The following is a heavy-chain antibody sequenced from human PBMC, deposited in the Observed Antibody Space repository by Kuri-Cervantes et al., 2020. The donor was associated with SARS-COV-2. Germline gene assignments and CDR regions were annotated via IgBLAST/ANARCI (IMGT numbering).Heavy chain of an antibody. Sequence: ESLKISCTVSGGSISSYYGGWIRQPPGKGLEWIGSIYYSGRTYYNPSLKSRVTISVEKSKNQCSLKLSSVTAADTSVYYCARQMMSSITIFGVVITRNWFDHWGQGTLVTVSS. CDR2: IYYSGRT. D-gene: IGHD3-3*01. CDR1: GGSISSYY. J-gene: IGHJ5*02. V-gene: IGHV4-39*01. CDR3: ARQMMSSITIFGVVITRNWFDH.